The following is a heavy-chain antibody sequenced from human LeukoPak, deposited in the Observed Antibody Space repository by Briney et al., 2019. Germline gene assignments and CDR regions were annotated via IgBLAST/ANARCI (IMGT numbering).Heavy chain of an antibody. CDR1: EFSASNYW. J-gene: IGHJ4*02. CDR3: ARDLGEMATIFDY. CDR2: IKQDGSQE. Sequence: GGSLRLSCVVSEFSASNYWMSWVRQAPGKGLEWVANIKQDGSQENYVDSVKGRFTISRDNAKNSLYLQMNSLRAEDTAVYYCARDLGEMATIFDYWGQGTLVTVSS. D-gene: IGHD5-24*01. V-gene: IGHV3-7*01.